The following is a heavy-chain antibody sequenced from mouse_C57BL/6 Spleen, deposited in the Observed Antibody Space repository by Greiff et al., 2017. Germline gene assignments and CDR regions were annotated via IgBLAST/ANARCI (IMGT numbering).Heavy chain of an antibody. CDR3: ASRGYDGRGYFDV. CDR1: GFNIKDYY. D-gene: IGHD2-3*01. Sequence: VHVKQSGAELVKPGASVKLSCTASGFNIKDYYMHWVKQRTEQGLEWIGRIDPEDGETKYAPKFQGKATITADTSSNTAYLQLSSLTSEDTAVYYCASRGYDGRGYFDVWGTGTTVTVSS. CDR2: IDPEDGET. V-gene: IGHV14-2*01. J-gene: IGHJ1*03.